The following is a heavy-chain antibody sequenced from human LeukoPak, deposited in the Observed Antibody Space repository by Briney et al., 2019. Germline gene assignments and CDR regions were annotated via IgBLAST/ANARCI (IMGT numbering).Heavy chain of an antibody. D-gene: IGHD3-10*01. CDR1: GGSVSSGSYY. CDR3: ARASGSYYSSYFNY. J-gene: IGHJ4*02. CDR2: IYYSGST. Sequence: SETLSLTCTVSGGSVSSGSYYWSWIRQPPGKGLEWIGYIYYSGSTNYNPSLKSRVTISVDTSKNQFSLKLSSVTAADTAVYYCARASGSYYSSYFNYWGQGTLVTVSS. V-gene: IGHV4-61*01.